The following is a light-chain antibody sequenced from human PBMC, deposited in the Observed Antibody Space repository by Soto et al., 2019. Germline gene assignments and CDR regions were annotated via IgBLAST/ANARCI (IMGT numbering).Light chain of an antibody. CDR1: SSDVGGYKY. CDR3: GSYTKSSSTLYV. CDR2: EVS. J-gene: IGLJ1*01. V-gene: IGLV2-14*01. Sequence: QSALTQPPSASGSPGQSITISCTGTSSDVGGYKYVSWYQQHPGKAPKLMIYEVSNRPSGVSNRFSGSKSGNTASLTISGLQAEDEADYYCGSYTKSSSTLYVFGTGTKVTVL.